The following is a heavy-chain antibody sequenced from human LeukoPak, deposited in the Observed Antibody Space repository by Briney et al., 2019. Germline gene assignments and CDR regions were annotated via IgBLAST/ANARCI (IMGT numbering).Heavy chain of an antibody. CDR1: GFTFSSYS. J-gene: IGHJ5*02. CDR3: ARDGRGWFDP. V-gene: IGHV3-48*01. CDR2: ISSSSSTI. Sequence: PGGSLRLSCAASGFTFSSYSMNWVRQAPGKGLEWVSYISSSSSTIYYADSVKGRFTISRDNAKNSLYLQMNSLRAEDTAVYYCARDGRGWFDPWGQGTLVTVSS.